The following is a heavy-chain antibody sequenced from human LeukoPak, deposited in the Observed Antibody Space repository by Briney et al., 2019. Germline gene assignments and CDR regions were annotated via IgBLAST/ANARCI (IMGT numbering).Heavy chain of an antibody. CDR2: IYYSGST. CDR3: ARAAGSSWSGYYYYYMDV. Sequence: SETLSLTCTVSGGSISSYYWSWIRQPPGKGLEWIGYIYYSGSTNYNPSLKSRVTISVDTSKNQFSLKLSSVTAADTAVYYCARAAGSSWSGYYYYYMDVWGKGTTVTVSS. V-gene: IGHV4-59*01. D-gene: IGHD6-13*01. CDR1: GGSISSYY. J-gene: IGHJ6*03.